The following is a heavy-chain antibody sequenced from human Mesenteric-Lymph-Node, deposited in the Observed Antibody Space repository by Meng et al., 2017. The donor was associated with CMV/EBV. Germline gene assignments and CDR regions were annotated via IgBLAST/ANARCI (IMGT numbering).Heavy chain of an antibody. D-gene: IGHD2-2*01. Sequence: GGSLRLSCAASGLTFSHYGMHWVRQAPGKGLEWVAFIRYDGSNKYYADSVKGRFTISRDNSKNTLYLQMNSLRAEDTAVYYCAKGGRKGYCSSTSCSVDYWGQGTLVTVSS. CDR2: IRYDGSNK. CDR3: AKGGRKGYCSSTSCSVDY. V-gene: IGHV3-30*02. CDR1: GLTFSHYG. J-gene: IGHJ4*02.